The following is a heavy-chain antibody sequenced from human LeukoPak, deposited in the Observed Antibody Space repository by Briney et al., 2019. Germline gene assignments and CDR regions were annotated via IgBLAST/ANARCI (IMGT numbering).Heavy chain of an antibody. CDR1: GFTFSSYG. Sequence: PGGSLRLSCAASGFTFSSYGMHWVRQAPGKGLEWVAFIRYDGSNKYYADSVKGRFTISRDNSKNTLYLQMDSLRAEDTAVYYCAKVRVQVYSSSSAARFLDYWGQGTLVTVSS. D-gene: IGHD6-6*01. V-gene: IGHV3-30*02. J-gene: IGHJ4*02. CDR3: AKVRVQVYSSSSAARFLDY. CDR2: IRYDGSNK.